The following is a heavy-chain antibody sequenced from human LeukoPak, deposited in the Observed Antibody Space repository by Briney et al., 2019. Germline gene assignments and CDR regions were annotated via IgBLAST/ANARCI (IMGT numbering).Heavy chain of an antibody. V-gene: IGHV1-18*01. CDR1: GYTFTSYG. CDR2: ISAYNTNT. J-gene: IGHJ4*02. Sequence: ASVKISCKASGYTFTSYGINWVRQAPGQGLEWMGWISAYNTNTKYAQKFQGRVTMTTDTSTSTAYMEVRSLRSDDTAVYFCARSEGRWLQLPYFDYWGQGTLVTVSS. D-gene: IGHD5-24*01. CDR3: ARSEGRWLQLPYFDY.